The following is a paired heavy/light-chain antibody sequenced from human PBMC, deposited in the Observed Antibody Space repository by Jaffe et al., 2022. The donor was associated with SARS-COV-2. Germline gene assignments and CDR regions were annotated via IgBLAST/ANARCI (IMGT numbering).Light chain of an antibody. J-gene: IGKJ2*01. CDR3: QQRSNWRT. CDR2: DAS. V-gene: IGKV3-11*01. Sequence: EIVLTQSPATLSLSPGERATLSCRASQSVSSYLAWYQQKPGQAPRLLIYDASNRATGIPARFSGSGSGTDFTLTISSLEPEDFAVYYCQQRSNWRTFGQGTKLEIK. CDR1: QSVSSY.
Heavy chain of an antibody. CDR2: ISTSGSTI. V-gene: IGHV3-11*01. CDR1: GFTFSDYY. Sequence: QVQLVESGGGLVKPGGSLRLSCAASGFTFSDYYMSWIRQAPGKGLEWVSYISTSGSTIYYADSVKGRFTVSRDNAKNSLYLQMNSLRAEDTAVYYCARDRGPHYYASSGTADYWGQGTLVTVSS. CDR3: ARDRGPHYYASSGTADY. D-gene: IGHD3-22*01. J-gene: IGHJ4*02.